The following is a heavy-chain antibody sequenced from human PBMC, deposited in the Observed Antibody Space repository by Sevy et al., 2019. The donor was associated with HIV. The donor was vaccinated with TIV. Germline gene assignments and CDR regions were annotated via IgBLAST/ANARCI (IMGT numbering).Heavy chain of an antibody. V-gene: IGHV4-4*07. D-gene: IGHD6-13*01. CDR1: GGSISNYY. CDR2: IYSSGPT. CDR3: ARGSTAAPGIFDF. Sequence: SETLSLTCTVSGGSISNYYWSWIRQPAGKGLEWIGRIYSSGPTNYGSSLKSRVTMSVDTSKNQFSLKLSSVTAADTAVYYCARGSTAAPGIFDFWGQGTLVTVSS. J-gene: IGHJ4*02.